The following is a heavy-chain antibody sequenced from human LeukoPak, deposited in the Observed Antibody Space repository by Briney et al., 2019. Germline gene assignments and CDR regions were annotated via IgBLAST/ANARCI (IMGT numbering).Heavy chain of an antibody. J-gene: IGHJ6*02. D-gene: IGHD4-23*01. Sequence: GRSLRLSCVGSGFAFHNYAMHWVRRPPGKGLEWVSAINWNSDTKAYADSVKGRFTISRDRARNSLYLQMDSLRPEDTALYYCAKDTGGNGAYAMDVWGQGTSVTVSS. CDR1: GFAFHNYA. V-gene: IGHV3-9*01. CDR3: AKDTGGNGAYAMDV. CDR2: INWNSDTK.